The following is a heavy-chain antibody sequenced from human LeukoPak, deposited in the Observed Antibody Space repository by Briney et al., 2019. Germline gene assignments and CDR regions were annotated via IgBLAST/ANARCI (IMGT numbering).Heavy chain of an antibody. J-gene: IGHJ4*02. Sequence: PGGSLRLSCAASGFTFSSYAMSWVRQAPGKGLEWVSAISGSGGSTYYADSVKGRFTISRDNSKNTLYLQMNSLRAEDTAVYYCAKVGAVGWFSGYFDYWGQGTLVTVSS. D-gene: IGHD3-3*01. CDR3: AKVGAVGWFSGYFDY. CDR2: ISGSGGST. CDR1: GFTFSSYA. V-gene: IGHV3-23*01.